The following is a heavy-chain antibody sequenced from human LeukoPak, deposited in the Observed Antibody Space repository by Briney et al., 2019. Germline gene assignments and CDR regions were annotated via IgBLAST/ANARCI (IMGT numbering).Heavy chain of an antibody. V-gene: IGHV3-9*01. CDR1: GFTFDDYA. D-gene: IGHD6-13*01. CDR3: AKAKYSSSPTGTFDI. CDR2: ISWNSGSI. J-gene: IGHJ3*02. Sequence: TGGSLRLSCAASGFTFDDYAMHWVRQAPGKGLEWVSGISWNSGSIGYADSVKGRFTISRDNAKNSLYLQMNSLRAEDTALYYCAKAKYSSSPTGTFDIWGQGTMVTVSS.